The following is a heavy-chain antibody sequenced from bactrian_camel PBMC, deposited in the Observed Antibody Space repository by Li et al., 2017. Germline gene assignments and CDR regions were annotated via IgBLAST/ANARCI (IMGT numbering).Heavy chain of an antibody. Sequence: GGSLRLSCTASGFTFSDYSMNWVRQAPGKEREGVAAIYTGGGRPYYGDSVKGRFAISQDNAKNTVYLQMNSLKPEDTAMYYCASGSRRGLNAVLRPEYDYWGQGTQVTVS. D-gene: IGHD3*01. V-gene: IGHV3S25*01. J-gene: IGHJ4*01. CDR2: IYTGGGRP. CDR3: ASGSRRGLNAVLRPEYDY. CDR1: GFTFSDYS.